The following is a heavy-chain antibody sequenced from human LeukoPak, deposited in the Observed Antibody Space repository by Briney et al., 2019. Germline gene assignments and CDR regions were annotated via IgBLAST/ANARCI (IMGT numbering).Heavy chain of an antibody. V-gene: IGHV3-23*01. CDR1: GFTFSSCA. J-gene: IGHJ4*02. Sequence: GGSLRLSCAASGFTFSSCAMSWVRQAPGKGLEWVSAISGSGGSTYYADSVKGRFTISRDNSKNTLYLQMNSLRAEDTAVYYCAKARGYCSGGTCYSGFDYWGQGTLVTVSS. CDR3: AKARGYCSGGTCYSGFDY. D-gene: IGHD2-15*01. CDR2: ISGSGGST.